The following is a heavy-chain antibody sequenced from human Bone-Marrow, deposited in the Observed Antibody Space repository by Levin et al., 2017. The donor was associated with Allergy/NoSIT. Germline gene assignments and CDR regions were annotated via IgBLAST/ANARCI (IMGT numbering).Heavy chain of an antibody. V-gene: IGHV3-23*01. J-gene: IGHJ5*02. Sequence: GGSLRLSCITSGFTFTRHPMTWVRQAPGKGLEWVSAISGSGDNTYYADSVKGRFTISRDSSKNTLYLQMHSLRVEDTAVYYCAKRAFDYGDYNYWFDAWGQGTLVTVSS. D-gene: IGHD4-17*01. CDR1: GFTFTRHP. CDR2: ISGSGDNT. CDR3: AKRAFDYGDYNYWFDA.